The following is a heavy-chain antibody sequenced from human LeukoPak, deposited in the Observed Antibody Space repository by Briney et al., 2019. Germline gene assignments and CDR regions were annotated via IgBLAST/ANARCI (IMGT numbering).Heavy chain of an antibody. V-gene: IGHV4-4*02. Sequence: PSGTLSLTCAVSGVSISSSNWWSWVRQPPGKGLEWIGEIYHSGSTNYNPSLKSRVTISVDKSKNQFSLKLSSVTAADTAVYYCAREPHQTYYYGSGSYSGLYWGQGTLVTVSS. CDR1: GVSISSSNW. CDR2: IYHSGST. J-gene: IGHJ4*02. D-gene: IGHD3-10*01. CDR3: AREPHQTYYYGSGSYSGLY.